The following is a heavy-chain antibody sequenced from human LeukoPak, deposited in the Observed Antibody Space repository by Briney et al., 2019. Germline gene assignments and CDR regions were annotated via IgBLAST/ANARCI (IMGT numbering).Heavy chain of an antibody. J-gene: IGHJ6*03. CDR3: ARDPGIAAAAKSYYYYYMDV. CDR1: GFTFSSYG. V-gene: IGHV3-30*02. Sequence: GGSLRLSCAAFGFTFSSYGMHWVRQAPGKGLEWVAFIRYDGSNKYYADSVKGRFTISRDNSKNTLYLQMNSLRAEDTAVYYCARDPGIAAAAKSYYYYYMDVWGKGTTVTVSS. D-gene: IGHD6-13*01. CDR2: IRYDGSNK.